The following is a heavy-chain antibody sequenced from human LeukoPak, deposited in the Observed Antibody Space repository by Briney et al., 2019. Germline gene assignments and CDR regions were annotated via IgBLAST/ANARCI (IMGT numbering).Heavy chain of an antibody. J-gene: IGHJ4*02. CDR1: GFTFSNYN. CDR3: ASRASCGGDCYQFDY. D-gene: IGHD2-21*02. V-gene: IGHV3-21*01. CDR2: ISSSGSYI. Sequence: GGSLRLSCAASGFTFSNYNMNWVRQAPGKGLEWFSSISSSGSYIYDADSMKGRFTISRDNAKNSLYLQMNSLRAEDTAVYYCASRASCGGDCYQFDYWGQGTLVTVSS.